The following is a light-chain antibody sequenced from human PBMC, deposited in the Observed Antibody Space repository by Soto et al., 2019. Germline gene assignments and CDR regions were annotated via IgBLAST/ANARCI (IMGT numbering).Light chain of an antibody. CDR3: CSYTRTSNHYF. CDR2: EVR. Sequence: QSALTQPGSVSGSPRQSITISCTGTSSDIGGYDYVSWYQQRPGKAPKLMIYEVRYRPSGVSNRFSGSKSGNTASLTISGLQAEDEAVYYCCSYTRTSNHYFFGSGTKVTVL. J-gene: IGLJ1*01. V-gene: IGLV2-14*01. CDR1: SSDIGGYDY.